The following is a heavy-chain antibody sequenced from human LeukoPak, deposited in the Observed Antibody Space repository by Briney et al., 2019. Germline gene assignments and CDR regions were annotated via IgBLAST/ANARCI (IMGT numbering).Heavy chain of an antibody. J-gene: IGHJ5*02. CDR3: ARVERGIAAAGYYH. CDR1: GYSISSGYY. CDR2: IYHSGST. Sequence: SSETLSLTCTVSGYSISSGYYWGWIRPPPGKGLEWIGSIYHSGSTYYNPSLKSRVTISVDTSKNQFSLKLSSVTAADTAVYYCARVERGIAAAGYYHWGQGTLVTVSS. D-gene: IGHD6-13*01. V-gene: IGHV4-38-2*02.